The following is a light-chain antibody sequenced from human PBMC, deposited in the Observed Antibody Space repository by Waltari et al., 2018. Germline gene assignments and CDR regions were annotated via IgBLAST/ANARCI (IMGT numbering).Light chain of an antibody. V-gene: IGLV4-69*01. CDR3: QTGGHGTWV. CDR1: SGHSSNV. Sequence: QLVLTQSPSASASLGASVKLTCTLSSGHSSNVIAWLQQRPEKGPRYLMKVNSDGSHNKGDEIPDRFSGSSSGAELYLTISSLQSEDEGDYYCQTGGHGTWVFGGGTKLTVL. CDR2: VNSDGSH. J-gene: IGLJ3*02.